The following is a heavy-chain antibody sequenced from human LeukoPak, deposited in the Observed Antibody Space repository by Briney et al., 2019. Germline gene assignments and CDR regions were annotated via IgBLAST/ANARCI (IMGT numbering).Heavy chain of an antibody. CDR1: GYTFTSYG. CDR2: ISAYNGNT. CDR3: ARDWDDILTGDY. Sequence: ASVKVSCKASGYTFTSYGIIWVRQAPGQGLEWMGWISAYNGNTNYTQKLQGRVTMTTDTSTSTAYMELRSLRSDDTAVYYCARDWDDILTGDYWGQGTLVTVSS. J-gene: IGHJ4*02. D-gene: IGHD3-9*01. V-gene: IGHV1-18*01.